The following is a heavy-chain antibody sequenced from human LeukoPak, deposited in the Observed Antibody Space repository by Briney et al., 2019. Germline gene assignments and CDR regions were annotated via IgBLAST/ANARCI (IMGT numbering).Heavy chain of an antibody. CDR3: ARTGNNFKGTFDS. J-gene: IGHJ4*02. CDR2: SSHGGNT. D-gene: IGHD1-20*01. V-gene: IGHV4-34*01. Sequence: PSETLSLTCAVYGGSFSGYYWNWIRQPPGKGLEWIGESSHGGNTKYNPSLESRVTISVDTSKNQFSLKLSSVTAADTAVYYCARTGNNFKGTFDSWGQGTLVTVSS. CDR1: GGSFSGYY.